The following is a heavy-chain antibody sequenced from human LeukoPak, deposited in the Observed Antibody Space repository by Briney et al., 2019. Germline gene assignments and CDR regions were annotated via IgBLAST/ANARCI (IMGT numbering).Heavy chain of an antibody. V-gene: IGHV3-23*01. Sequence: PGGSLRLSCAASGFTFSSYAMSWVRQTPGKGLEWVSAISGSGGSTYYADSVKGRFTISRDNSKNTLYLQMNSLRAEDTAVYYCAKEERPIAAAGTSGPDYWGQGTLVTVSS. CDR1: GFTFSSYA. CDR3: AKEERPIAAAGTSGPDY. D-gene: IGHD6-13*01. J-gene: IGHJ4*02. CDR2: ISGSGGST.